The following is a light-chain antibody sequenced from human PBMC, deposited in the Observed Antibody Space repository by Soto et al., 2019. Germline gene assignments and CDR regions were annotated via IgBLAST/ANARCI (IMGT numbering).Light chain of an antibody. CDR2: GAY. CDR1: QSVSSN. Sequence: EIVMTQSPATLSVTPGEGATLSCRASQSVSSNLAWYLQKPGQAPRLLIYGAYTRATNIPARFSGSGSGTEFTLTISSLQSEDFAVYYCQQYHIWPRTFGQGTKVEIK. CDR3: QQYHIWPRT. V-gene: IGKV3-15*01. J-gene: IGKJ1*01.